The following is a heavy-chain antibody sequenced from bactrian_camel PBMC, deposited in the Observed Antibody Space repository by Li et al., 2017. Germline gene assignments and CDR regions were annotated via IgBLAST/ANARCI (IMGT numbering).Heavy chain of an antibody. CDR2: IYTGDGST. J-gene: IGHJ7*01. CDR1: GFTFSTYY. V-gene: IGHV3-2*01. Sequence: VQLVESGGGLVQPGGSLRLSCSASGFTFSTYYMSWVRQAPGKGLEWVSSIYTGDGSTNSADSVKGRFTISRDNTKNMLYLQMNSLKPEDTAIYYCAALEGMRWGPVGGVCSKYAMDYWGKGTQVTVS. D-gene: IGHD3*01.